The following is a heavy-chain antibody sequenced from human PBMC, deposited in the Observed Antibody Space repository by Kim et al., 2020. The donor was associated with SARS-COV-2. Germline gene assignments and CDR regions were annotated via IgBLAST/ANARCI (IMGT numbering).Heavy chain of an antibody. Sequence: GGSLRLSCAASGFTFDNYDIHWVRQAPGKGLEWVSGISWNSGRIAYAESVKGRVTISRDNAKNSLHLQMNSLRPEDTALYYCAKDLISRGTTFHPYFDS. J-gene: IGHJ4*01. V-gene: IGHV3-9*01. CDR3: AKDLISRGTTFHPYFDS. CDR1: GFTFDNYD. D-gene: IGHD4-4*01. CDR2: ISWNSGRI.